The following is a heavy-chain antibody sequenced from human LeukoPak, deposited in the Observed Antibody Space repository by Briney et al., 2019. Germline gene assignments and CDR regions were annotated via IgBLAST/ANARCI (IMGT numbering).Heavy chain of an antibody. CDR2: ISWNSGSI. Sequence: PGGSLRLSCAASGFTFDDYAMHWVRQAPGKGLEWVSGISWNSGSIGYADSVKGRFTISRDNAKNSLYLQMNSLRAEDTAVYYCARLGTITMIVVVPTYYYYMDVWGKGTTVTVSS. D-gene: IGHD3-22*01. V-gene: IGHV3-9*01. CDR1: GFTFDDYA. CDR3: ARLGTITMIVVVPTYYYYMDV. J-gene: IGHJ6*03.